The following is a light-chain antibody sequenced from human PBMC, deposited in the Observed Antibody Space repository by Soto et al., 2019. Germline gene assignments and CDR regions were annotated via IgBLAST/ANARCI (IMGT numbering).Light chain of an antibody. Sequence: DIQMTQSPSSLSTSVGDRVTITCRASQRINIYLNWYRQKPGKAPELLIYSASNLQSGVPLRFSGSGSGTDFTLTISSLQPEDFATYYCQQSFSTPTFGQGTRLEIK. V-gene: IGKV1-39*01. CDR1: QRINIY. CDR3: QQSFSTPT. CDR2: SAS. J-gene: IGKJ5*01.